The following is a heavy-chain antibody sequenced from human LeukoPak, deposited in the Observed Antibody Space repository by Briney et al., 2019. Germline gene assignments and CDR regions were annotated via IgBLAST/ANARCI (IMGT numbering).Heavy chain of an antibody. V-gene: IGHV3-66*01. CDR3: ASRGRGHRNWYFDL. J-gene: IGHJ2*01. CDR2: TYGDGST. CDR1: GFTVGGNY. Sequence: GGSLRLSCAASGFTVGGNYMTWVRRAPGKGLEWVSVTYGDGSTSYADSVKDRFTISRDISKNTFFLQMNNLRAEDTAVYYCASRGRGHRNWYFDLWGRGTLVTVSS. D-gene: IGHD1-14*01.